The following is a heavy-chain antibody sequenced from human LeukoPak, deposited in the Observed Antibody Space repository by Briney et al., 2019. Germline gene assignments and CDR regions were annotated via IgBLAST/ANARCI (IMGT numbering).Heavy chain of an antibody. J-gene: IGHJ2*01. CDR3: SSKSSPSGWYFDL. CDR1: GLTFSVSP. V-gene: IGHV3-73*01. CDR2: IRGKANLYAT. Sequence: GGSLKLSCAASGLTFSVSPMHWVRQASGKGLEWVGRIRGKANLYATTYAAPGRGRFSISRDDSKNTAYLQMNSLQTEDTAVYFCSSKSSPSGWYFDLWGRGTLVTASS.